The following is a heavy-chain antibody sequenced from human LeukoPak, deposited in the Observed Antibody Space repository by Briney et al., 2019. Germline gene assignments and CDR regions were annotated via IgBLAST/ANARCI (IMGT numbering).Heavy chain of an antibody. D-gene: IGHD3-3*01. CDR2: MNPNSGNT. CDR3: ARKRTGGYDFWSGYYGSYYYGMDV. Sequence: ASVKVSCKASGYTFTSYDINWVRQATGQGLEWMGWMNPNSGNTGYAQKFQGGVTMTRNTSISTAYMELSSLRSEDTAVYYCARKRTGGYDFWSGYYGSYYYGMDVWGQGTTVTVSS. V-gene: IGHV1-8*01. J-gene: IGHJ6*02. CDR1: GYTFTSYD.